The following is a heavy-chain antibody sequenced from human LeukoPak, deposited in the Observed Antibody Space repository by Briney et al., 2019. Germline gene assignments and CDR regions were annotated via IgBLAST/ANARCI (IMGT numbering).Heavy chain of an antibody. CDR1: GGSFSSHY. CDR2: ISYIGST. CDR3: ARDPTTVTKGLDI. D-gene: IGHD4-17*01. V-gene: IGHV4-59*11. J-gene: IGHJ3*02. Sequence: SETLSLTCTVSGGSFSSHYWSWIRQPPGKGLEWIGYISYIGSTNYNPSLKSRVTISLDTSKNQFSLKLSSVTAADTAVYYCARDPTTVTKGLDIWGQGTMVTVSS.